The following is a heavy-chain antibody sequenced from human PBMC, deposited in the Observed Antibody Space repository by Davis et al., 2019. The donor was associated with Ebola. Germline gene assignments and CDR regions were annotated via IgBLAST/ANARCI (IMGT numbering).Heavy chain of an antibody. V-gene: IGHV4-38-2*02. Sequence: PSETLSLTCTVSGYSISSGYYWGWIRQPPGKGLEWIGYIYYSGSTNYNPSLKSRVTISVDTSKNQFSLKLSSVTAADTAVYYCARRGPDGSLYWGQGTLVTVSS. J-gene: IGHJ4*02. CDR1: GYSISSGYY. D-gene: IGHD3-10*01. CDR2: IYYSGST. CDR3: ARRGPDGSLY.